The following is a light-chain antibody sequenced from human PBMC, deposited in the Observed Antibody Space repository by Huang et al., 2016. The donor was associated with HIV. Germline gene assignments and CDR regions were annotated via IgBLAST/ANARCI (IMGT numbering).Light chain of an antibody. V-gene: IGKV1-6*01. CDR1: QGITDD. Sequence: AIQMIPSPSSPSASVGDRVTITCRASQGITDDLAWYQQKPGKAPKLLISGASTLRSGVPSRFSGSGSGTDFTLTISSLQPEDYATYYCLQDHNYPRTFGQGTKVEI. CDR3: LQDHNYPRT. J-gene: IGKJ1*01. CDR2: GAS.